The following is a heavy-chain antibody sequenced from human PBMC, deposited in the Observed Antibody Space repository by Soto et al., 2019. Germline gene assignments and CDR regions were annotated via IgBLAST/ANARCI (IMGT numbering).Heavy chain of an antibody. D-gene: IGHD3-3*01. CDR1: GFTFSSLG. Sequence: GGSLRLSCAASGFTFSSLGMNWVRQAPGKGLEWVSGLSGAGGSTYYADSVKGRFTISRDNSKNMLFLQMNSLRAEDTAVYYCAKSKDSTIFGVVIYYFDYWGQGTLVTVSS. CDR2: LSGAGGST. CDR3: AKSKDSTIFGVVIYYFDY. V-gene: IGHV3-23*01. J-gene: IGHJ4*02.